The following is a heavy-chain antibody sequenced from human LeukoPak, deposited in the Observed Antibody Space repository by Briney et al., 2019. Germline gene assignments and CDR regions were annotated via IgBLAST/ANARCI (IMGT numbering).Heavy chain of an antibody. J-gene: IGHJ4*02. Sequence: SVKVSCKASGFTFTSSAVQWVRQARGQRLERIGWIVVGSGNTNYAQKFQERVTITRDMSTSTAYMELSSLRSEDTAVYYCAAFRFDESYYDILAGYYTTYYFDYWGQGTLVTVSS. CDR2: IVVGSGNT. CDR3: AAFRFDESYYDILAGYYTTYYFDY. CDR1: GFTFTSSA. D-gene: IGHD3-9*01. V-gene: IGHV1-58*01.